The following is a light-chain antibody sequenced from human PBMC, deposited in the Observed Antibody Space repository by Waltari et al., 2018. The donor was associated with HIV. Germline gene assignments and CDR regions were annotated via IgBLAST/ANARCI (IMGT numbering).Light chain of an antibody. J-gene: IGLJ3*02. CDR2: DVS. Sequence: QSALTQPASVSGSPGQSITISCTGTSRDIGGYNSVPWHQHHPGRAPKLIIFDVSNRPSGVSNRFSGSKSGNTASLIISGLLAEDDADYYCSSYTSGTTWVFGGGTKLTVL. V-gene: IGLV2-14*03. CDR1: SRDIGGYNS. CDR3: SSYTSGTTWV.